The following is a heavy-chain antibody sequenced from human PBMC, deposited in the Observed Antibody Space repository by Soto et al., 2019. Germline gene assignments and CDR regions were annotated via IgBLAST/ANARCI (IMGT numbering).Heavy chain of an antibody. J-gene: IGHJ4*02. V-gene: IGHV3-33*01. CDR2: IWYDGSNK. CDR3: ARGSSYGGNSLGDY. D-gene: IGHD4-17*01. CDR1: GFTFSSYG. Sequence: QVQLVDSGGGVVQPGRSLRVSCAASGFTFSSYGMHWVRQAPGKGLEWVAVIWYDGSNKYYADSVKGRFTISRDNSKNTLYLQMNSLRAEDTAVYYCARGSSYGGNSLGDYWGQGTLVTVSS.